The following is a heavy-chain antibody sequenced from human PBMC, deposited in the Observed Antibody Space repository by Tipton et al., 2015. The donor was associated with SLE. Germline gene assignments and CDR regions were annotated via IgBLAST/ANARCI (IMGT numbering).Heavy chain of an antibody. CDR3: ARQLTSGYYYEFGY. CDR2: IYTSGST. D-gene: IGHD3-22*01. Sequence: TLSLTCTVSGVSINSHYWSWIRQPPGKGLEWIGHIYTSGSTNYNPSLKSRVTISVDTSKNQYSLRLTSVTAADTAVYYCARQLTSGYYYEFGYWGQGMLVTVSS. V-gene: IGHV4-59*08. CDR1: GVSINSHY. J-gene: IGHJ4*02.